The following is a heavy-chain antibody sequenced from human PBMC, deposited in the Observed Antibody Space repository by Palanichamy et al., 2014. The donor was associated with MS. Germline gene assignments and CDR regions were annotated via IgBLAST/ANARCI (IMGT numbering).Heavy chain of an antibody. V-gene: IGHV3-73*01. Sequence: EVQLVESGGGLVQPGGSLKLSCAASGFTLSDSAMHWVRQASGKGLEWVGRIRSKVNSYATVYAASVKGRFTISRDDSRNTACLQMNSLKTEDTAVYYCSSQWEILLDSWGQGTLVTVSS. D-gene: IGHD1-26*01. CDR1: GFTLSDSA. CDR2: IRSKVNSYAT. J-gene: IGHJ4*02. CDR3: SSQWEILLDS.